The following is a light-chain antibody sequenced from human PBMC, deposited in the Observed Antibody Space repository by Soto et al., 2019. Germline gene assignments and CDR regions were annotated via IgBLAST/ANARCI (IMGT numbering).Light chain of an antibody. CDR3: QQYNNWPPMT. Sequence: EIVMTQSPATLSVSPGERATLSCRASQSVSGNLAWYQQKPGQASRLLIYGASTRSTGIPASFSGSGSGTELTLTISSLQSEDFAVYYCQQYNNWPPMTFGPGTKVDIK. CDR2: GAS. CDR1: QSVSGN. V-gene: IGKV3-15*01. J-gene: IGKJ3*01.